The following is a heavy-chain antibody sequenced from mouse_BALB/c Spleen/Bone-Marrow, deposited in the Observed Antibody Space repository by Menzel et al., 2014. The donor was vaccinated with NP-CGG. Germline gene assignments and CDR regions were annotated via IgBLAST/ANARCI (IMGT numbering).Heavy chain of an antibody. CDR1: GYTFTSYW. D-gene: IGHD2-1*01. J-gene: IGHJ4*01. CDR2: IYPGDGDT. Sequence: SGAELARPGASAKLSCKASGYTFTSYWVQWEKQRPGQGPEWIGAIYPGDGDTRYTQKFRGKATLTADKSSNTAYMQLSSLTSEDSAVYFCASPYGNYDAMDYWGQGTSVTVSS. CDR3: ASPYGNYDAMDY. V-gene: IGHV1-87*01.